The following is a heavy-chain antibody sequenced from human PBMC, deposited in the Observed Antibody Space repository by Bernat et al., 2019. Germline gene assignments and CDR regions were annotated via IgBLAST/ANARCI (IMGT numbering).Heavy chain of an antibody. J-gene: IGHJ4*02. V-gene: IGHV4-39*01. CDR2: IYYSGST. CDR1: GGSISSSSYY. CDR3: ATNSRELTTVTYFDY. D-gene: IGHD4-11*01. Sequence: QLQLQESGPGLVKPSETLSLTCTVSGGSISSSSYYWGWIRQPPGKGLEWIGGIYYSGSTYYNPSLKSRVTISVDTSKNQFSLKLSSVTAADTAVYYCATNSRELTTVTYFDYWGQGTLVTVSS.